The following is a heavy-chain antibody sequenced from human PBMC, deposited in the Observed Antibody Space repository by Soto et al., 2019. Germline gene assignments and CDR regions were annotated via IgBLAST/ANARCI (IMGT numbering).Heavy chain of an antibody. CDR3: TCASVYTAMIVLDYFYWHYGMDV. CDR2: IIPLFSTA. Sequence: QVQLVQSGAEVSKPGSSVKVSCKASGGTFSNYALRWVRQAPGQGLEWMGGIIPLFSTAKYAQKFQGTATLIADETTSTAYMEMSSLRCKGTSVYYCTCASVYTAMIVLDYFYWHYGMDVWGQGTTVTVAS. J-gene: IGHJ6*02. CDR1: GGTFSNYA. D-gene: IGHD5-18*01. V-gene: IGHV1-69*01.